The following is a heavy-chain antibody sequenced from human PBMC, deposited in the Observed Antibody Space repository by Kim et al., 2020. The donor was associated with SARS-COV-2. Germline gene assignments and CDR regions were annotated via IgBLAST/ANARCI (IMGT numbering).Heavy chain of an antibody. D-gene: IGHD2-15*01. Sequence: GGSLRLSCAASDSSFSHFAVSWVRRVPGKGLEWVSVISASGGNTDYADSVKGRFTISRDNSNNTLNLQMNSLRAEDTAVYYCAKDDNNARSYSFDVCSQG. CDR1: DSSFSHFA. J-gene: IGHJ5*02. CDR3: AKDDNNARSYSFDV. V-gene: IGHV3-23*01. CDR2: ISASGGNT.